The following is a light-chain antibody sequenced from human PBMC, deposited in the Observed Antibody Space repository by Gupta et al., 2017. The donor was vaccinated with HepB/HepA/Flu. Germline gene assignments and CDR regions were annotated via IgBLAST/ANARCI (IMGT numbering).Light chain of an antibody. CDR2: EDE. J-gene: IGLJ3*02. V-gene: IGLV6-57*03. CDR3: QTDDDTNHWV. CDR1: SGSIDSNY. Sequence: MLTQPHSVSESPEETIPISCTRSSGSIDSNYVQWSQQLPGSAPTLLLYEDERTPSGGTDRVSDSIDSSSNAASLTISGLKREDEGDYYCQTDDDTNHWVFGGETKVTVL.